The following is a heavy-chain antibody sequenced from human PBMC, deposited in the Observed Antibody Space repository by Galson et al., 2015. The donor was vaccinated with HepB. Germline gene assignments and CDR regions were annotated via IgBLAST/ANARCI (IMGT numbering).Heavy chain of an antibody. V-gene: IGHV3-33*01. CDR2: IWYDGSNK. CDR3: ARGELDYDILTGYYLPNGGASLGY. Sequence: SLRLSCAASGFTFSSYGMHWVRQAPGKGLEWVAVIWYDGSNKYYADSVKGRFTISRDNSKNTLYLQMNSLRAEDTAVYYCARGELDYDILTGYYLPNGGASLGYWGQGTLVTVSS. CDR1: GFTFSSYG. D-gene: IGHD3-9*01. J-gene: IGHJ4*02.